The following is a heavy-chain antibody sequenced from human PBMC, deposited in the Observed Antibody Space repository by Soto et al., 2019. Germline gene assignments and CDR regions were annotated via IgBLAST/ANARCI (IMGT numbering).Heavy chain of an antibody. CDR1: GGSFSSSSHY. D-gene: IGHD1-26*01. J-gene: IGHJ4*02. Sequence: SETLSLTCTVFGGSFSSSSHYWGWIRQPPGKGLEWLGTMFYFGSTYYNTSLESRVTISVDPSKNQFSLKLSSVTAADTAVYYCARGLITGSQYSGGWYYFDSWGQGTQVTVSS. CDR3: ARGLITGSQYSGGWYYFDS. CDR2: MFYFGST. V-gene: IGHV4-39*01.